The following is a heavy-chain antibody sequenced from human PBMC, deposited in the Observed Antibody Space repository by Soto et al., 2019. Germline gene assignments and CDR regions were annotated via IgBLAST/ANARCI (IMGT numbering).Heavy chain of an antibody. J-gene: IGHJ4*02. V-gene: IGHV1-18*01. CDR2: ISTYNGNT. CDR3: ASRSGTYPYYFDY. Sequence: HVQLVQSGTEVKKPGASVKVSCKVSGYTFTSYGMSWMRQAPGQGLEWMGWISTYNGNTNYAQNLQGIVSMTTDTSTSTAYMELRSLRTDDTAVYYCASRSGTYPYYFDYWGQGTLVTVSS. CDR1: GYTFTSYG. D-gene: IGHD1-26*01.